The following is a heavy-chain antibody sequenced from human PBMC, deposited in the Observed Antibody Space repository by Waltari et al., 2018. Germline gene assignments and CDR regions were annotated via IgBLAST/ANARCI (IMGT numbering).Heavy chain of an antibody. D-gene: IGHD3-16*01. J-gene: IGHJ4*02. CDR2: IYTSGGN. V-gene: IGHV4-4*07. Sequence: QVQLQESGPGLVKPSETLSLTCTVSGGSISGYYWSWIRQPAGKGLEWIGRIYTSGGNNYNPSLKSRITMSVDTSKSQFSLELNSVTAADTAVYFCARGRGTYFDYWGQGILVTVSS. CDR3: ARGRGTYFDY. CDR1: GGSISGYY.